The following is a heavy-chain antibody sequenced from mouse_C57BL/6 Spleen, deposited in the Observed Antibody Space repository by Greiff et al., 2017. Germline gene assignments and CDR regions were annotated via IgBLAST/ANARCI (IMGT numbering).Heavy chain of an antibody. Sequence: EVKLLESGPGLVKPSQSLSLTCSVTGYSITSGYYWNWIRQFPGNKLEWMGYISYDGSNNYNPSLKNRISITRDTSKNQFFLKLNSVTTEDTATYYCARDPLWGQGTLVTVSA. J-gene: IGHJ3*02. CDR1: GYSITSGYY. CDR3: ARDPL. V-gene: IGHV3-6*01. CDR2: ISYDGSN.